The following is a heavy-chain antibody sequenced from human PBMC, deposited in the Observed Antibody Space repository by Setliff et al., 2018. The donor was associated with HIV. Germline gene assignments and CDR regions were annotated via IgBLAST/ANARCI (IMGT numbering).Heavy chain of an antibody. CDR3: ARQQHSSDLQIWNY. J-gene: IGHJ4*03. V-gene: IGHV4-30-2*01. D-gene: IGHD6-13*01. CDR1: GGSMRSSGYS. Sequence: SETLSLTCVVSGGSMRSSGYSWTGIRQAPGKGLEWVGYIYYNGNACYNPSLKSRVNISGDRSKNQFSLTLTPVTPAATAAYYCARQQHSSDLQIWNYWGKGTMVTGS. CDR2: IYYNGNA.